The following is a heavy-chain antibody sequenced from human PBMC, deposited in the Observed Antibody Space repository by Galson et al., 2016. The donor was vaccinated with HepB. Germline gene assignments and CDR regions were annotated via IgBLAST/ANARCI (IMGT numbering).Heavy chain of an antibody. Sequence: SLRLSCAASGFIFRNYAMHWVRQAPGKGLEWVAIIWYEGSDKKFYADSVKGRFIISRDNSKNTVTLQMYSLRADDTAVYFCARDPAGGMGLDPWGQGTLVTVSS. CDR3: ARDPAGGMGLDP. J-gene: IGHJ5*02. D-gene: IGHD6-25*01. CDR1: GFIFRNYA. V-gene: IGHV3-33*01. CDR2: IWYEGSDKK.